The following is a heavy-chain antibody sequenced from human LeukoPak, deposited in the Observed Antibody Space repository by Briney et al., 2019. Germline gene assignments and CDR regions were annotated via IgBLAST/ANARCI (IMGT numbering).Heavy chain of an antibody. D-gene: IGHD3-3*01. V-gene: IGHV4-34*01. CDR1: GGSFSGYY. CDR3: ARATYYDFWSGYYAVPGKPNWFDP. J-gene: IGHJ5*02. Sequence: PSETLSLTCAVYGGSFSGYYWSWIRQPPGKGLEWIGEINHSGSTNYNPSLKSRVTISVDTSKNQFSLKLSSVTAADTAVYYCARATYYDFWSGYYAVPGKPNWFDPWGQGILVTVSS. CDR2: INHSGST.